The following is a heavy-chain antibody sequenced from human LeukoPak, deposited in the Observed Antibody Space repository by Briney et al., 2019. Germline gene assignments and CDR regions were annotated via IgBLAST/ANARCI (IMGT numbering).Heavy chain of an antibody. D-gene: IGHD1-1*01. V-gene: IGHV1-69*13. Sequence: SVKVSCKAPGGTFSSYAISWVRQAPGQGLEWMGGIIPIFGTANYAQKFQGRVTITADESTSTAYMELSSLRSEDTAVYYCARDSRTIDDPESGRYYYYGMDVWGKGTTVTVSS. CDR2: IIPIFGTA. J-gene: IGHJ6*04. CDR3: ARDSRTIDDPESGRYYYYGMDV. CDR1: GGTFSSYA.